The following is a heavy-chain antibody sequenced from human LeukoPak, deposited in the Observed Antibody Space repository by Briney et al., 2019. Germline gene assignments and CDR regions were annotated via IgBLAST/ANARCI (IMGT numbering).Heavy chain of an antibody. Sequence: SETLSLTCTVSGGSISSYYWSWIRQPAGKGLEWIGRIYTSGSTNYNPPLKSRVTMSVDTSKNQFSLKLSSVTAADTAVYYCAREEENGDAEYFQHWGQGTLVTVSS. J-gene: IGHJ1*01. CDR1: GGSISSYY. CDR2: IYTSGST. V-gene: IGHV4-4*07. D-gene: IGHD4-17*01. CDR3: AREEENGDAEYFQH.